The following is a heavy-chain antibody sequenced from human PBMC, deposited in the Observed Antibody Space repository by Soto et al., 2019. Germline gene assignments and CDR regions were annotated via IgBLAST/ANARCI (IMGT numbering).Heavy chain of an antibody. CDR3: ARVSGSYYYGMDV. Sequence: ASETLALTCAVSGGAISRSNWGCWVRQPPGKGLEWIGEIYHSGSTNYNPSLKSRVTISVDKSKNQFSLKLSSVIAADTAVYYCARVSGSYYYGMDVCGQGTTVT. V-gene: IGHV4-4*02. D-gene: IGHD1-26*01. CDR1: GGAISRSNW. J-gene: IGHJ6*02. CDR2: IYHSGST.